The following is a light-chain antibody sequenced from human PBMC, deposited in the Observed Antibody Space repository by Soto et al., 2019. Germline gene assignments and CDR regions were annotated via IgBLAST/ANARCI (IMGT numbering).Light chain of an antibody. CDR3: QQYNTYSSWT. CDR1: QSIIRG. J-gene: IGKJ1*01. CDR2: DAS. Sequence: DIQLTQSPSTLSASVGDRVTITCRASQSIIRGLGWYQHKPWNAPNLLIYDASTLGSGVPSNFSGSRSATEFTLTISSLQAYEFSADYCQQYNTYSSWTFGQGTRVEI. V-gene: IGKV1-5*01.